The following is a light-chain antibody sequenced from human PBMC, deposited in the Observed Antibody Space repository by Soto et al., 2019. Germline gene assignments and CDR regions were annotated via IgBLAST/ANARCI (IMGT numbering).Light chain of an antibody. V-gene: IGLV2-8*01. J-gene: IGLJ2*01. Sequence: QSALTQPPSTSGSPGQSVTISCTGTSSDVGDYDYVSWYQQHPGKAPKLMIYEVNKRPSGVPDRCSGSKSGNTASLTVSGLQAEDEAEYHCSSYAGSNNLVFGGGTQLTGL. CDR1: SSDVGDYDY. CDR3: SSYAGSNNLV. CDR2: EVN.